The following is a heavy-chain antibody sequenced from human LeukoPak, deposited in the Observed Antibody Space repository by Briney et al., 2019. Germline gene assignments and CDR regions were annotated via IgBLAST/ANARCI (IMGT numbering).Heavy chain of an antibody. CDR3: ARDRLEYLDY. CDR2: IYYSGST. CDR1: GGSISSGGYY. Sequence: PSQTLSLTCTVSGGSISSGGYYWSWIRQHPGKGLEWIGYIYYSGSTYYNPSLKSRVTISVDTSKNRFSLKLSSVTAADTAVYYCARDRLEYLDYWGQGTLVTVSS. J-gene: IGHJ4*02. D-gene: IGHD1-1*01. V-gene: IGHV4-31*03.